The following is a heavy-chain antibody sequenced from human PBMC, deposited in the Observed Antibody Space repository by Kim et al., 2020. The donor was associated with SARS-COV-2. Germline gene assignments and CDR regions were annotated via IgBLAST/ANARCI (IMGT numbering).Heavy chain of an antibody. Sequence: GGSLRLSCAASGFTLSGYWMHWVRQSPGKGLVWVSRINSDGSTTTYVDSVKGRFTISRDNAKNTLYLQMNSLRAEDTAVYYCARGGYYSYWGQGTLVTVSS. CDR2: INSDGSTT. CDR3: ARGGYYSY. J-gene: IGHJ4*02. CDR1: GFTLSGYW. V-gene: IGHV3-74*01. D-gene: IGHD3-22*01.